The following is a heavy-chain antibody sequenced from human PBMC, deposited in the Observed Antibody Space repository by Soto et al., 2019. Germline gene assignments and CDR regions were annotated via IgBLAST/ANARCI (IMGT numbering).Heavy chain of an antibody. CDR2: ISAYNGNT. V-gene: IGHV1-18*01. CDR1: GYTFTSYG. CDR3: ARDLGGSYYAPVDY. J-gene: IGHJ4*02. D-gene: IGHD1-26*01. Sequence: QVQLVQSGAEVKKPGASVKVSCKASGYTFTSYGISWVRQAPGQGLEWMGWISAYNGNTKYAQKLQGRVTTTTDTARSTAYMELRSLRTDDTAVYYCARDLGGSYYAPVDYWGQGTLVTVSS.